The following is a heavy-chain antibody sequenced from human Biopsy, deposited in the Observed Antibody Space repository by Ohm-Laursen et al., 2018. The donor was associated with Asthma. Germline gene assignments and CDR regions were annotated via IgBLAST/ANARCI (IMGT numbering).Heavy chain of an antibody. V-gene: IGHV3-30*18. Sequence: SLRLSCAAPGFTFRHYALHWVRQAPGKGLEWVAVVSYDGGVVHYADSMKGRFTISRDNAKSTLYLQMNRLRTDDTAVYFCAKRRGYSDLTDFDHWGQGTLVTVSS. D-gene: IGHD3-3*01. CDR3: AKRRGYSDLTDFDH. CDR2: VSYDGGVV. CDR1: GFTFRHYA. J-gene: IGHJ4*02.